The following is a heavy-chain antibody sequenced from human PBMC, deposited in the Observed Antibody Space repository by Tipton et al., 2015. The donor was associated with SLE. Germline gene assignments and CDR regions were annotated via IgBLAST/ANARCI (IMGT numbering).Heavy chain of an antibody. CDR2: ISYDGRNK. CDR1: GFTFSRYS. D-gene: IGHD2-2*01. CDR3: AKDMRGYCSSTSCYGGSNFDY. Sequence: SLRLSCAASGFTFSRYSMHWVRQAPGKGLEWVAVISYDGRNKYFADSVKGRFTISRDNSKNTLYLQMNSLRAEDTAVYYCAKDMRGYCSSTSCYGGSNFDYWGQGTLVTVSS. V-gene: IGHV3-30*18. J-gene: IGHJ4*02.